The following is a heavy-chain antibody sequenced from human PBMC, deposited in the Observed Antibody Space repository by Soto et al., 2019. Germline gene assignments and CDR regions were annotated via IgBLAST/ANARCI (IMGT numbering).Heavy chain of an antibody. CDR2: IWYDGSNT. V-gene: IGHV3-33*01. D-gene: IGHD2-15*01. CDR1: GFIFSSIG. J-gene: IGHJ4*02. CDR3: VRDLLESGSHFDY. Sequence: GWSLRLSCAASGFIFSSIGMHWVRQAPGKGPEWVAHIWYDGSNTYYADSVKGRFTISRDNSRNTLYLQMNSLRAEDTAVYHCVRDLLESGSHFDYWGQGTPVTVSS.